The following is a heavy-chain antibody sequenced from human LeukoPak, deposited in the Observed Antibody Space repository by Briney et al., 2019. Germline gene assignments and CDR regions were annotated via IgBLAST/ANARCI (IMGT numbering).Heavy chain of an antibody. CDR3: ARAFSSGYGEGY. D-gene: IGHD4-17*01. CDR1: GGTFSSYA. V-gene: IGHV1-69*13. CDR2: IIPIFGTA. J-gene: IGHJ4*02. Sequence: SVKVSCKASGGTFSSYAISWVRQAPGQGLEWMGGIIPIFGTANYAQKFQGRVTITADESTSTAYMELSSLRSEDTAVYYCARAFSSGYGEGYWGQGTLVTVSS.